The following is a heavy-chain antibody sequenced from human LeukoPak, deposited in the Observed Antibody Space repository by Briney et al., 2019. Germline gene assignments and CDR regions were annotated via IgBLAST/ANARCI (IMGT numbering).Heavy chain of an antibody. CDR2: FYSNGTT. V-gene: IGHV4-61*02. D-gene: IGHD2-21*01. CDR3: ARDNCGCYFDY. Sequence: SETLSLTRTVSGGSLSSSSYYWGSIPQPAGRGLEWNGRFYSNGTTTYNPSLKSRVTMSVDTSKSQFSLKLTSVTPADTPVYYCARDNCGCYFDYWGQGTLSPSPQ. J-gene: IGHJ4*02. CDR1: GGSLSSSSYY.